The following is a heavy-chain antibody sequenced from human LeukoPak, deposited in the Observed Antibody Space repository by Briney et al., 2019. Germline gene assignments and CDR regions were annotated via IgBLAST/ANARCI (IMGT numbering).Heavy chain of an antibody. CDR2: FYSDGRT. D-gene: IGHD2-15*01. CDR1: GFIVSSNY. CDR3: AKASRYCSGGSCYQNWFDP. V-gene: IGHV3-66*01. Sequence: GGSLRLSCAASGFIVSSNYMTWVRQAPGKGLDWVSVFYSDGRTMYADSVRGRFTISRHNSKKTLYLQMNSLRAEDSAMYYCAKASRYCSGGSCYQNWFDPWGQGTLVTVSS. J-gene: IGHJ5*02.